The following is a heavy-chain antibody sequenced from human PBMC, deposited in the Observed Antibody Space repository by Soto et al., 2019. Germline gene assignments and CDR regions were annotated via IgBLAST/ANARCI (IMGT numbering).Heavy chain of an antibody. D-gene: IGHD2-2*01. CDR3: ARPRSVIPAAITAFDI. CDR2: ISSSGPTM. Sequence: ESGGGLVKPGGSLRLSCAASGFPFSDFYMSWIRRAPGKGLEWVSYISSSGPTMFYADSVKGRFTISRDNAKSSLYLQMNSLRAEDTAVYYCARPRSVIPAAITAFDIWGQGTMVTVSS. J-gene: IGHJ3*02. V-gene: IGHV3-11*01. CDR1: GFPFSDFY.